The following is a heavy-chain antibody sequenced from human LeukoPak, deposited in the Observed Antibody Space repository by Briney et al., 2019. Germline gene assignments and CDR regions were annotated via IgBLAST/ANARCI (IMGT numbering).Heavy chain of an antibody. CDR3: ARRGSYDFWSGYYINWFDP. J-gene: IGHJ5*02. CDR1: GGSFSGYY. Sequence: PSETLSLTCAVYGGSFSGYYWSWIRQPPGKGLEWIGEINHSGSTNYNPSLKSRVTISVDTSKNQFSLKLNSVTAADTAVYYCARRGSYDFWSGYYINWFDPWGQGTLVTVSS. CDR2: INHSGST. V-gene: IGHV4-34*01. D-gene: IGHD3-3*01.